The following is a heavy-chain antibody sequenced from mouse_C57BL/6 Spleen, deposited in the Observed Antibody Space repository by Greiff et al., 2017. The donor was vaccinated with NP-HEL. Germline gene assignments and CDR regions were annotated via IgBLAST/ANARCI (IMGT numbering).Heavy chain of an antibody. Sequence: EVKLVESEVGLVQPGSSMKLSCTASGFTFSDYYMAWVRQVPEKGLEWVANINSDGSSTYYLDSLKSRFIISRDNAKNILYLQMSRLKAEDTATYYCARVGGRGVWDYWGQGTTLTVSS. CDR1: GFTFSDYY. J-gene: IGHJ2*01. D-gene: IGHD3-3*01. CDR2: INSDGSST. V-gene: IGHV5-16*01. CDR3: ARVGGRGVWDY.